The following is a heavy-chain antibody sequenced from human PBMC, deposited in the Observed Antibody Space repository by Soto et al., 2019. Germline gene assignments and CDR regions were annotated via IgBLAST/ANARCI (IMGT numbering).Heavy chain of an antibody. CDR2: IIPIFGTA. Sequence: GASVKVSCKASGGTFSSYAISWVRQAPGQGLEWMGGIIPIFGTANYAQKFQGRVTITADESTSTAYMELSSLRSEDTAVYYCARHPHCGGGSCHHISGWYVIDDGGQATLVTLSS. D-gene: IGHD2-15*01. V-gene: IGHV1-69*13. J-gene: IGHJ4*02. CDR1: GGTFSSYA. CDR3: ARHPHCGGGSCHHISGWYVIDD.